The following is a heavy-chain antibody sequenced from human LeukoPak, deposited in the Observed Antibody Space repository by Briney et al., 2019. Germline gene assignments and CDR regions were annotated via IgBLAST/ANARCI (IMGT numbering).Heavy chain of an antibody. CDR3: AIRERGYSWYDAFDI. Sequence: AGGSLRLSCAASGFTFSSYAMSWVRQAPGKGLEWVSAISGSGGSTYYADSVKGRFTISRDNSKNTLYLRMNSLRAEDTAVYYCAIRERGYSWYDAFDIWGQGTMVTVSS. V-gene: IGHV3-23*01. D-gene: IGHD5-18*01. CDR2: ISGSGGST. CDR1: GFTFSSYA. J-gene: IGHJ3*02.